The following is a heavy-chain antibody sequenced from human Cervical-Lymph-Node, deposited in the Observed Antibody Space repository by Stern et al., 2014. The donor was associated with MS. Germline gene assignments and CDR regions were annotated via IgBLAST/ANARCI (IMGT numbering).Heavy chain of an antibody. J-gene: IGHJ3*02. CDR3: ARGLLGSENAFDI. CDR1: GYTFTSYG. D-gene: IGHD2-15*01. V-gene: IGHV1-18*01. Sequence: QVKLVQSGSEVKKPGASVKVSCKASGYTFTSYGISWVPQAPGQGLEWMGWITAYNGNTYYAQKLERRVTMTTDTSTSSADMELRILRSDDTAVYYCARGLLGSENAFDIWGQGPMVTVSS. CDR2: ITAYNGNT.